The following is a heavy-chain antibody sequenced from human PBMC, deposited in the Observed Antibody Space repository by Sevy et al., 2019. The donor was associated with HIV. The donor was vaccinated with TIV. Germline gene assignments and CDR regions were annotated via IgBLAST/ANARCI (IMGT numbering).Heavy chain of an antibody. Sequence: ASVKVSCEASGFNFRSYDIYWVRQAPGQGLEWMGWMNTNTGNTGFAQKFQGRVTMTRNSSISTAYMELSNLRSEDTAVYYCARVSGWHLRDGLDVWGQGTTLTVSS. CDR2: MNTNTGNT. V-gene: IGHV1-8*02. CDR3: ARVSGWHLRDGLDV. J-gene: IGHJ6*02. CDR1: GFNFRSYD. D-gene: IGHD6-19*01.